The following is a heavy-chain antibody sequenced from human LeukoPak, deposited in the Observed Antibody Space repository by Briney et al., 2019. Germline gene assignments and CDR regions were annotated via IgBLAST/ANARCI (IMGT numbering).Heavy chain of an antibody. V-gene: IGHV3-53*01. CDR1: GFSVSGDN. Sequence: GGSLRLSCAASGFSVSGDNMSWVRQAPGKGLEWVSVTYTDGNTYYADSVKGRFTASRDSSKNMLYLQMNSLRAEDTAVYYCARAVRSCSATRCISINSFDYWGQGTLVTVSS. CDR3: ARAVRSCSATRCISINSFDY. CDR2: TYTDGNT. D-gene: IGHD2-15*01. J-gene: IGHJ4*02.